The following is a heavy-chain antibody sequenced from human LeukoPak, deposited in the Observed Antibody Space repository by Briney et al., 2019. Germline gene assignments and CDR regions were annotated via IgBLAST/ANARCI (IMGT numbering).Heavy chain of an antibody. V-gene: IGHV4-59*08. Sequence: PSETLSLTCAVSGGSMSPYYWSWIRQPPGKGLKSIGSISHSGSTYRNPSLKSRVTISVDTPQNQFSLKLSSVTAADTAVYYCARTELVVAGAKPEWFFDHWGQGTLVIVSP. CDR1: GGSMSPYY. D-gene: IGHD2-15*01. CDR3: ARTELVVAGAKPEWFFDH. CDR2: ISHSGST. J-gene: IGHJ4*02.